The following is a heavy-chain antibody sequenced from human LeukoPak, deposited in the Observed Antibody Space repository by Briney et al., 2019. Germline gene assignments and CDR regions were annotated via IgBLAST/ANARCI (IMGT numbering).Heavy chain of an antibody. J-gene: IGHJ4*02. CDR2: INTDGSST. V-gene: IGHV3-74*01. CDR1: GFTVSSNY. Sequence: GGSLRLSCAASGFTVSSNYMSWVRQAPGKGLVWVSRINTDGSSTSYADSVKGRFTISRDNAKNTLYLQMNSLRAEDTAVYYCARVFESGYDFWSGYSNFDYWGQGTLVTVSS. D-gene: IGHD3-3*01. CDR3: ARVFESGYDFWSGYSNFDY.